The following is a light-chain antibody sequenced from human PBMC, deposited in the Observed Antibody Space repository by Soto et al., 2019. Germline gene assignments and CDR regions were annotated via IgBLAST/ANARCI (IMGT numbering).Light chain of an antibody. CDR3: CSYAGSYNLV. CDR2: DVS. V-gene: IGLV2-11*01. J-gene: IGLJ2*01. CDR1: STNVGNYNY. Sequence: QSVLTQPRSVSGSPGQSVTISCTGTSTNVGNYNYVSWYQQHPGKAPKLMIYDVSKRPSGVPDRFSGSKSGNTASLTISGLQAEDEADYYCCSYAGSYNLVFGGGTKLTVL.